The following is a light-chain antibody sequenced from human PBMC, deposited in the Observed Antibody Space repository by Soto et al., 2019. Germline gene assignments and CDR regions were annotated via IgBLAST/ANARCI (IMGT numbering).Light chain of an antibody. V-gene: IGKV1-9*01. Sequence: IQLTQSPSSLSASVGDTVTITCRASQAIGSYFAWYQQRPGTAPKLLIYSASTLHSGAPSRFSGSGSGTDFTLTISSLQPEDFATYYCQQVDSYPRTFGPGTTVEI. CDR2: SAS. CDR1: QAIGSY. J-gene: IGKJ3*01. CDR3: QQVDSYPRT.